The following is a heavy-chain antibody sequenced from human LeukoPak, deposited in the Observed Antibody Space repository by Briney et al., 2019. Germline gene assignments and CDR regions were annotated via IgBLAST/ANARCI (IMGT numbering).Heavy chain of an antibody. CDR3: ARERPPGDSSSWFLEGYFDI. Sequence: SVKVSCKASGGTFSSYAITWVRQAPGQGLEWMGRIIPIFGTANYAQKFQGGVTITTDESTSTAYMELSTLRSDDTAVYYCARERPPGDSSSWFLEGYFDIWGQGTLVTVSS. J-gene: IGHJ4*02. D-gene: IGHD6-13*01. CDR1: GGTFSSYA. CDR2: IIPIFGTA. V-gene: IGHV1-69*05.